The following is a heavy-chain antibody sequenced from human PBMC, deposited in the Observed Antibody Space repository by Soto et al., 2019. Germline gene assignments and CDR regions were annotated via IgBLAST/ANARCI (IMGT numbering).Heavy chain of an antibody. J-gene: IGHJ4*02. CDR1: GGSINSGNSY. Sequence: QVQLQESGPGLVKPSQTLSLTCTVSGGSINSGNSYWTWIRQHPEKGLEWIGFISYNGNTHYNPSLESRLTISLDASKDQFSLRLKSVTAADSAVYYCARARDSGAWTYDYWGQGTLVTVSS. CDR3: ARARDSGAWTYDY. D-gene: IGHD2-15*01. CDR2: ISYNGNT. V-gene: IGHV4-31*02.